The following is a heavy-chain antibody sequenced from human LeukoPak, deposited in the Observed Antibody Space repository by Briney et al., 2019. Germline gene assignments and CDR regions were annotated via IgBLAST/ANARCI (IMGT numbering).Heavy chain of an antibody. CDR3: AKDRGSRKFDP. CDR1: GFTFSNAW. J-gene: IGHJ5*02. D-gene: IGHD3-10*01. Sequence: PGGSLRLSCAASGFTFSNAWMSWVRQAPGKGLEWVSAISGSGGSTYYTDSVKGRFTISRDNSKNTLYLQMNSLRAEDTAVYYCAKDRGSRKFDPWGQGTLVTVSS. V-gene: IGHV3-23*01. CDR2: ISGSGGST.